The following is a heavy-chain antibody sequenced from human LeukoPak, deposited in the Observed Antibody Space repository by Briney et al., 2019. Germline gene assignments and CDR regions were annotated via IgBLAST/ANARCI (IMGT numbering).Heavy chain of an antibody. D-gene: IGHD2/OR15-2a*01. CDR3: AREGLLPDPADAFDI. Sequence: ASVKVSCKASGYTFTSYGISWVRQAPGQGLEWMGWISAYNGNTNYAQKLQGRVTMTTDTSTSTAYMELRSLRSDDTAVYYCAREGLLPDPADAFDIWGQGTMVTVSS. CDR2: ISAYNGNT. V-gene: IGHV1-18*01. J-gene: IGHJ3*02. CDR1: GYTFTSYG.